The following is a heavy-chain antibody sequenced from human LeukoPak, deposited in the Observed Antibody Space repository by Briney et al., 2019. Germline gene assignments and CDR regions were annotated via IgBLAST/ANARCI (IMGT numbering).Heavy chain of an antibody. CDR3: ARGEYQLLYGPRDAFDI. D-gene: IGHD2-2*02. CDR1: GGTFSSYA. CDR2: IIPIFGTA. J-gene: IGHJ3*02. Sequence: SVKVSCKASGGTFSSYAISWVRQAPGQGLKWMGGIIPIFGTANYAQKFQGRVTITADESTSTAYMELSSLRSEATAVYYCARGEYQLLYGPRDAFDIWGQGTMVTVSS. V-gene: IGHV1-69*01.